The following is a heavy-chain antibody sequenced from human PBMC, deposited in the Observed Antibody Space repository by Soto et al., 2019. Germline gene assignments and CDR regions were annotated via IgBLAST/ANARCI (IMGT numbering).Heavy chain of an antibody. V-gene: IGHV5-51*01. CDR3: ARLGDGHNYYYYYYGMDV. Sequence: GESLKISCKGSGYSFTSYWIGWVRQMPGKGPEWMGIIYPGDSDTRYSPSFQGQVTISADKSISTAYLQWSSLKASDTAMYYCARLGDGHNYYYYYYGMDVWGQGTTVTVSS. J-gene: IGHJ6*02. D-gene: IGHD1-26*01. CDR1: GYSFTSYW. CDR2: IYPGDSDT.